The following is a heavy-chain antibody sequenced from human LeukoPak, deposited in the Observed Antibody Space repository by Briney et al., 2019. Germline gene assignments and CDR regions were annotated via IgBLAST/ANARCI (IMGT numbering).Heavy chain of an antibody. CDR1: GFTFSNNA. V-gene: IGHV3-7*03. CDR2: MKQDGSEE. D-gene: IGHD3-16*01. J-gene: IGHJ4*02. CDR3: ASSPRGLVPLDY. Sequence: GGSLRLSCAASGFTFSNNAMSWVRQAPGKGLEWVANMKQDGSEEYYVDSAKGRFTISRDNAKNSLYLQMNSLRAEDTAVYYCASSPRGLVPLDYWGQGTLVTVSS.